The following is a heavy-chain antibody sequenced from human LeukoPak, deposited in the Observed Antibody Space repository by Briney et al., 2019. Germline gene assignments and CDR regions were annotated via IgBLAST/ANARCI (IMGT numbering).Heavy chain of an antibody. V-gene: IGHV3-20*04. J-gene: IGHJ4*02. D-gene: IGHD3-3*02. Sequence: GWSLRLSCATSGFTFVDYGLSWVRRAPGRGREWLCAINYNGAIIDYADSVKGRFTISRDNAKNSLYLRMGSLRAEDTALYYCARDRLGPSFSVSHFDLWGQGTLVTVSS. CDR3: ARDRLGPSFSVSHFDL. CDR1: GFTFVDYG. CDR2: INYNGAII.